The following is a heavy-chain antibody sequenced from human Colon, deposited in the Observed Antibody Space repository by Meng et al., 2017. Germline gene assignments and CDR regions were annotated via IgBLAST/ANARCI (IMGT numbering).Heavy chain of an antibody. CDR2: ISSSGSTI. CDR3: ARDRGEVNDY. V-gene: IGHV3-48*03. Sequence: RGSLRLSCAASGFTFSSYEMNWVRQAPGKGLEWVSYISSSGSTIYYADSVKGRFTISRDNAKNSLYLQMNSLRAEDTAVYYCARDRGEVNDYWGQGTLVTVSS. D-gene: IGHD3-10*01. CDR1: GFTFSSYE. J-gene: IGHJ4*02.